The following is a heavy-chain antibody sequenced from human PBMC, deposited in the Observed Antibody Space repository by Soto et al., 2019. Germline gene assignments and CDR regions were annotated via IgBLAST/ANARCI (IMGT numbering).Heavy chain of an antibody. CDR1: GYTFTSYA. Sequence: QVQLVQSGAEVKKPGASVKVSCKASGYTFTSYAMHWVRQAPGQRREWMGWINAGNGNTKYSQKFQGRVTITRDTSASTAYMEVRRLRSEDTAGYYFPIAFIGYCSSTSCPGGGFWFDPWGHGTLVTVSS. D-gene: IGHD2-2*01. J-gene: IGHJ5*02. CDR2: INAGNGNT. CDR3: PIAFIGYCSSTSCPGGGFWFDP. V-gene: IGHV1-3*01.